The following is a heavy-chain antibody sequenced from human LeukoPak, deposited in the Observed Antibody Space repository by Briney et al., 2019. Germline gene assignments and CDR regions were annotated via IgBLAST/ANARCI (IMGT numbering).Heavy chain of an antibody. CDR3: AREGSGSWSFDY. CDR1: GGSISSGGYY. V-gene: IGHV4-61*02. D-gene: IGHD1-26*01. CDR2: IYTSGST. J-gene: IGHJ4*02. Sequence: PSQTLSLTCTVSGGSISSGGYYWSWIRQPAGKGLEWIGRIYTSGSTNYNPSLKSRVTMSVDTSKNQFSLKLSSVTAADTAVYYCAREGSGSWSFDYWGQGTLVTVSS.